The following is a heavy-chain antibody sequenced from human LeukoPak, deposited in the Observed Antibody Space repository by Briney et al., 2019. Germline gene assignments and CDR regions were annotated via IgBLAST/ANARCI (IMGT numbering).Heavy chain of an antibody. CDR2: ISGSGGST. J-gene: IGHJ4*02. Sequence: GGSLRLSCAASGFTFSSYGMSWVRQAPGKGLEWVSAISGSGGSTYYADSVKGRFTISRDNSKNTLYLQMNSLRTEDTAIYYCVTERNGAFPYWGQGSLISVSS. D-gene: IGHD2-8*01. CDR1: GFTFSSYG. V-gene: IGHV3-23*01. CDR3: VTERNGAFPY.